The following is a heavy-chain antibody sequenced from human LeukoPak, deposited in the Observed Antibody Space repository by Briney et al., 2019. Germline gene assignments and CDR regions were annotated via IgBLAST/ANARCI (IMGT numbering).Heavy chain of an antibody. V-gene: IGHV3-21*01. J-gene: IGHJ5*02. CDR1: GFTFSSYS. Sequence: GGSLRLSCAASGFTFSSYSMNWVRQAPGKGLEWVPSIISSSSYIYYADSVKGRFTISRDNAKNSLYLQMNSLRAEDTAMYYCARDPGYCSSTSCYTKNWFDPWGQGTLVTVSS. CDR2: IISSSSYI. D-gene: IGHD2-2*02. CDR3: ARDPGYCSSTSCYTKNWFDP.